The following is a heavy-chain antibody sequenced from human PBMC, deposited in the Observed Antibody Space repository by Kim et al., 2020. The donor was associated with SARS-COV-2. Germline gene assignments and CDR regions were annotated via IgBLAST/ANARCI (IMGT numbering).Heavy chain of an antibody. Sequence: SETLSLTCTVSGCTISSSSYYWGWIRQPPGKGLEWIGSSYYSGSTYYNPSLKSRVTIAVDTSKNQFSLKLSSVTAADTAVYYCAGFFHDLRGAKDDYWGQGTLVTVSS. V-gene: IGHV4-39*01. CDR1: GCTISSSSYY. D-gene: IGHD1-1*01. CDR2: SYYSGST. CDR3: AGFFHDLRGAKDDY. J-gene: IGHJ4*02.